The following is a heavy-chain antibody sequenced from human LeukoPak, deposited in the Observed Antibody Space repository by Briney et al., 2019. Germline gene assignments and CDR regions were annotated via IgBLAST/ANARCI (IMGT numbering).Heavy chain of an antibody. Sequence: ASVKVSCKGSGYTFTGYDMHWVRQAPGQGLEWMGWINPNSGGANYAQKFQGRVTMTRDTSISTGYMELSSLRSDDTAVYYCARSADYSNQHNDYWGQGTLVTVSS. CDR2: INPNSGGA. CDR1: GYTFTGYD. CDR3: ARSADYSNQHNDY. J-gene: IGHJ4*02. V-gene: IGHV1-2*02. D-gene: IGHD4-11*01.